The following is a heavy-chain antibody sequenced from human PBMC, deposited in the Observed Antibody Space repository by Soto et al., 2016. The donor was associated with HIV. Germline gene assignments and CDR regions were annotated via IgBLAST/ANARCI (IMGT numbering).Heavy chain of an antibody. CDR1: GFTFSSDA. J-gene: IGHJ3*02. V-gene: IGHV3-23*01. D-gene: IGHD1-26*01. Sequence: EVQLLESGGDLVQPGGSLRLSCAASGFTFSSDAMSWVRQAPGKGLEWASVISSGSGSAYYADSVKGRFTISRDNSKNMLYLQMNSLRAEDTAVYYCAKGWEPTGASAFDIWGQGTMVTVSS. CDR2: ISSGSGSA. CDR3: AKGWEPTGASAFDI.